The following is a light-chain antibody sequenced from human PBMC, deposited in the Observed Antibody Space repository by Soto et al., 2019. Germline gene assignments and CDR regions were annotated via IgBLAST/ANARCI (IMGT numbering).Light chain of an antibody. CDR1: NIGSKS. Sequence: SYELTQPPSVSVAPGQTARISCGGNNIGSKSVHWYQQRPGQAPVLVVFDDSDRPSGIPERFSGSNSGNTATLTISRVEARDEADYHCQVWDSSSDHPGVFGGGTKLTVL. J-gene: IGLJ3*02. V-gene: IGLV3-21*02. CDR3: QVWDSSSDHPGV. CDR2: DDS.